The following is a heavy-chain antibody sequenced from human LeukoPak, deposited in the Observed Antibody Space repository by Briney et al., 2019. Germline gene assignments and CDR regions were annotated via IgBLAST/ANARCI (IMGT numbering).Heavy chain of an antibody. V-gene: IGHV3-23*01. J-gene: IGHJ4*02. CDR3: AKAPVTSCRGAFCYPFDY. D-gene: IGHD2-15*01. CDR2: ISGTGGST. CDR1: GFTFSSYA. Sequence: GGSLRLSCAASGFTFSSYAMSWVRQAPGKGLEWVSIISGTGGSTYYGDSVKGRFTISRDNSKNTLYLQMNSLRVEDTAVYYCAKAPVTSCRGAFCYPFDYWGQGTLVTVSS.